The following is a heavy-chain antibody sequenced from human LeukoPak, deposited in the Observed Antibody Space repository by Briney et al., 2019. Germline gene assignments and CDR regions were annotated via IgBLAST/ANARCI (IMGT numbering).Heavy chain of an antibody. J-gene: IGHJ5*02. CDR1: GGTFSSYA. Sequence: EASVKVSCKASGGTFSSYAISWVRQAPGQGLEWMGGIIPIFGTANYAQKFQGRVTITADESTSTAYMELSSLRSEDTAVYYCARLEPTMESPWGQGTLVTVSS. V-gene: IGHV1-69*13. CDR3: ARLEPTMESP. D-gene: IGHD3-10*01. CDR2: IIPIFGTA.